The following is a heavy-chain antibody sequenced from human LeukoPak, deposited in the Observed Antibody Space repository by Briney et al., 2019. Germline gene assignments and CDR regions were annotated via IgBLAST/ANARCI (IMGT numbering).Heavy chain of an antibody. V-gene: IGHV4-39*01. Sequence: PSETLSLTCAVYGGSFSDYYWGWIRQPPGKGLEWIGSIYYSGSTYYNPSLKSRVTISVDTSKNQFSLKLSSVTAADTAVYYCARRLGMITFGGVIVGSFDYWGQGTLVTVSS. J-gene: IGHJ4*02. CDR3: ARRLGMITFGGVIVGSFDY. CDR1: GGSFSDYY. D-gene: IGHD3-16*02. CDR2: IYYSGST.